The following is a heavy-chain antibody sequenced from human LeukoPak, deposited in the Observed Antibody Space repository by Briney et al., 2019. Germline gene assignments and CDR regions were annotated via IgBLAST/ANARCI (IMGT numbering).Heavy chain of an antibody. CDR1: GGTFSSYA. D-gene: IGHD4-17*01. J-gene: IGHJ4*02. CDR2: IIPIFGTA. CDR3: ARGRPLYGDYEH. Sequence: ASVKVSCKASGGTFSSYAISWVRQAPGQGLEWMGGIIPIFGTANYAQKFRGRVTITADESTSTAYMELSSLRSEDTAVYYCARGRPLYGDYEHWGQGTLVTVSS. V-gene: IGHV1-69*13.